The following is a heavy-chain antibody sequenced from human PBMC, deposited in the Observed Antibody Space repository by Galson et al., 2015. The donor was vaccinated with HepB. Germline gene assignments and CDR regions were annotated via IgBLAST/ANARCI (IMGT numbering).Heavy chain of an antibody. D-gene: IGHD1-26*01. J-gene: IGHJ6*02. CDR1: GFLFSTYW. CDR2: INSDGSST. V-gene: IGHV3-74*01. Sequence: SLRLSCAASGFLFSTYWMHWVRQVPGKGPMWVSRINSDGSSTTYTDAVKGRFTVSRDNSKNTLYLQMNSLRAEDTGVFYCARGGRFTSYYSAMDVWGQGTAVSVSS. CDR3: ARGGRFTSYYSAMDV.